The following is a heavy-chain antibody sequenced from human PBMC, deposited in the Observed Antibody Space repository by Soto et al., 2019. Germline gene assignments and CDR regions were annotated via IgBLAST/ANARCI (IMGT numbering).Heavy chain of an antibody. CDR1: GYTFTSYA. D-gene: IGHD6-19*01. Sequence: QVQLVQSGAEVKKPGASVKVSCKASGYTFTSYAMHWVRQAPGQRLEWMGWINAGNGNTKYSQKFQGRVTITRDTSASTAYMQLSSLRSEDTAVYYCARVVGIAVDDYWGQGTLVTVSS. CDR2: INAGNGNT. J-gene: IGHJ4*02. CDR3: ARVVGIAVDDY. V-gene: IGHV1-3*01.